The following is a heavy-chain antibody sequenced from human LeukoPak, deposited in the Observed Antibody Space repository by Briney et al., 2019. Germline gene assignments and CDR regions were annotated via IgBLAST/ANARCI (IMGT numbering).Heavy chain of an antibody. CDR1: GFTFSSYW. V-gene: IGHV3-48*04. J-gene: IGHJ4*02. D-gene: IGHD3-22*01. CDR2: ISHTFDI. CDR3: ARSSGSYRPFDS. Sequence: PGGSLRLSCAASGFTFSSYWMSWVRQAPGKGLEWISHISHTFDIKYADSVKGRFTISRDNAKNSQYLQMTSLRAQDTGIYYCARSSGSYRPFDSWGQGTLVIVSS.